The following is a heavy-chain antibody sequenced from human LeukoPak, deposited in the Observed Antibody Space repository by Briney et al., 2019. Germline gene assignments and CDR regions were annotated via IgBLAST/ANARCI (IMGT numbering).Heavy chain of an antibody. CDR2: ISSRSATI. V-gene: IGHV3-48*01. D-gene: IGHD6-13*01. CDR3: ARDPLSSSSFDY. CDR1: GFTFTTYW. Sequence: PGESLRLSCAASGFTFTTYWLGWVRQAPGKGLEWVSYISSRSATIYYADSVKGRFTISRDNAKNSLYLQMNSLRAEDTAVYYCARDPLSSSSFDYWGQGTLVTVSS. J-gene: IGHJ4*02.